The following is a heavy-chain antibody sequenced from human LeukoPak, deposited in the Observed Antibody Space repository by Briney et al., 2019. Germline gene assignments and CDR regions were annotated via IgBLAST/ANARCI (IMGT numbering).Heavy chain of an antibody. V-gene: IGHV3-23*01. D-gene: IGHD5-18*01. CDR3: AKGQGYNYGDSIDY. CDR2: INGGSGNS. Sequence: PGGSLRLSCAASGFTFNIYAMTWVRQAPGKGLEWVSVINGGSGNSYYADSVKGRFTVSRDNSKNTLYLQMNSLRDEDTAVYYCAKGQGYNYGDSIDYWGQGTLVTVSS. CDR1: GFTFNIYA. J-gene: IGHJ4*02.